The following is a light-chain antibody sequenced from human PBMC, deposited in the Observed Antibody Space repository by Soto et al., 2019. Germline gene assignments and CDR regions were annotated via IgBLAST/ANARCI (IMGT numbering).Light chain of an antibody. V-gene: IGKV3D-15*01. CDR3: QQYKDWPPLT. J-gene: IGKJ4*01. CDR2: GAS. CDR1: QSVNIH. Sequence: EIAMTQSPVTLSASPGERVTLSCRASQSVNIHLAWYQQRPGQAPRVLIYGASNRASGIPDRFSGSGSGTDFTLTISSLEPDDFALYYCQQYKDWPPLTFGGGTRVEIK.